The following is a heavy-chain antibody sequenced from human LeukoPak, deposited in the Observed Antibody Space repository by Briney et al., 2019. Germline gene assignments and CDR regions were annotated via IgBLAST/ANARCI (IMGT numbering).Heavy chain of an antibody. J-gene: IGHJ4*02. CDR2: INPSGGST. CDR1: GYTFTSYY. CDR3: ARDLKEGNSDY. V-gene: IGHV1-46*01. Sequence: GASVKVSCKASGYTFTSYYMHWVRQAPGQGLEWMGIINPSGGSTSYAQKFQGRVTMTRDTSTSTVYMELGSLRSEDTAVYYCARDLKEGNSDYWGQGTLVTVSS. D-gene: IGHD4-4*01.